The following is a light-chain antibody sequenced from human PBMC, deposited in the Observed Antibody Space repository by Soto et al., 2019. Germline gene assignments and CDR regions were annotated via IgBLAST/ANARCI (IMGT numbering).Light chain of an antibody. J-gene: IGKJ1*01. CDR1: QSISSW. V-gene: IGKV1-5*01. Sequence: IQMTQSASTLSASVGDRVTITCRTSQSISSWLAWYQQKPGKAPKLLIYDASSLESGVPSRFSGSGSGTEFTLTISSLQPDDFATYYCQQYNSYSLTFGQGTKVDI. CDR3: QQYNSYSLT. CDR2: DAS.